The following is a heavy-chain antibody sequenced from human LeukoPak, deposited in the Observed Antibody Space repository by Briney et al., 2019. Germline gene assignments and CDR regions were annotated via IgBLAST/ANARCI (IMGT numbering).Heavy chain of an antibody. Sequence: PSETLSLTCTVSGGSISSSNYYWPWIRQPPGKGLEWIGSVYYSGTTYYNPSLMSRATISADTSKNQFSLKLSSVTAADTAVYYCARLPRGSSPDYYYYYMDVWGKGIMVTVSS. D-gene: IGHD6-6*01. V-gene: IGHV4-39*07. CDR2: VYYSGTT. CDR3: ARLPRGSSPDYYYYYMDV. J-gene: IGHJ6*03. CDR1: GGSISSSNYY.